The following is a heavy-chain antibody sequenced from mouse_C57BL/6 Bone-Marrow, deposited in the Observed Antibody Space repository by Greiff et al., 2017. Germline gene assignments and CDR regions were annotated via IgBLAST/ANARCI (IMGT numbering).Heavy chain of an antibody. CDR3: TRDGGYYPFDY. CDR1: GFTFSSYA. J-gene: IGHJ2*01. Sequence: EVKLQESGEGLVKPGGSLKLSCAASGFTFSSYAMSWVRQTPEKRLEWVAYISSGGDYIYYADTVKGRFTISSDNARNTLYLQMSSLKSEDTAMYYCTRDGGYYPFDYWGQGTTLTVSS. D-gene: IGHD2-3*01. V-gene: IGHV5-9-1*02. CDR2: ISSGGDYI.